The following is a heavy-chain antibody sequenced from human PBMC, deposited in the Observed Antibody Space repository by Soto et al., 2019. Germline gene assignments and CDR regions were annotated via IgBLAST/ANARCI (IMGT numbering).Heavy chain of an antibody. V-gene: IGHV3-30*03. D-gene: IGHD3-22*01. CDR3: AVLPRITMIVVDMGDAFDI. Sequence: PGGSLRLSSAASGFTFSSFGMHWVRQAPGKGLEWVAVISYDGSNKYYADSVKGRFTISRDNSKNTLYLQMNSLRAEDTAVYYCAVLPRITMIVVDMGDAFDIWGQGTMVTVSS. CDR2: ISYDGSNK. CDR1: GFTFSSFG. J-gene: IGHJ3*02.